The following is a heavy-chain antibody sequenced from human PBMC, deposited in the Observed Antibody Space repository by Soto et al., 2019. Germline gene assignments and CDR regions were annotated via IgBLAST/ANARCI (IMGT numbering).Heavy chain of an antibody. Sequence: QVQLQESGPGLVKPSETLSLTCTVSGGSISSYYWSWIRQPPGEGLEWIGYIHYSGSSSYIPSLRSRVTISVDSSKTQFSLTLSSVTAADTAVYYFAHMSGGAIGYWGQGSLVTVSS. V-gene: IGHV4-59*01. J-gene: IGHJ4*02. D-gene: IGHD1-26*01. CDR2: IHYSGSS. CDR1: GGSISSYY. CDR3: AHMSGGAIGY.